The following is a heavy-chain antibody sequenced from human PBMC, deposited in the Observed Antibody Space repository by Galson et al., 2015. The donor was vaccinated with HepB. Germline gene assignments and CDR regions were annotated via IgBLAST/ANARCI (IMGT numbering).Heavy chain of an antibody. CDR2: IYPGDSDT. CDR3: ARQGRRGYNWFDP. CDR1: GHSFTSYW. V-gene: IGHV5-51*01. D-gene: IGHD3-10*01. Sequence: QSGAEVKKPGESLRISCKGSGHSFTSYWIGWVRQMPGKGLEWMGIIYPGDSDTRYSPSFQGQVTISADKSITTAYLQWSSLKASDTAIYYCARQGRRGYNWFDPWGQGTLVTVSS. J-gene: IGHJ5*02.